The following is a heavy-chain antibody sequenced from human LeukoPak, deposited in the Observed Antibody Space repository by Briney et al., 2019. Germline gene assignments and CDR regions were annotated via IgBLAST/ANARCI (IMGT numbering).Heavy chain of an antibody. V-gene: IGHV3-48*01. D-gene: IGHD3-3*01. CDR1: GFTFSSYS. CDR3: ARSTSGLRFLEWLLDY. CDR2: ISSSSSTI. Sequence: PGGSLRLSCAASGFTFSSYSMNWVRQAPGKGLEWVSYISSSSSTIYYADSVKGRFTISRDNAKNSLYLQMNSLRAEDTAVYYCARSTSGLRFLEWLLDYWGQGTLVTVSS. J-gene: IGHJ4*02.